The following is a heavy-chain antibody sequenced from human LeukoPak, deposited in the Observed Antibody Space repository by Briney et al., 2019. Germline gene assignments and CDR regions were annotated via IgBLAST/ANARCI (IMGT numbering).Heavy chain of an antibody. J-gene: IGHJ6*03. V-gene: IGHV3-21*01. D-gene: IGHD1-26*01. Sequence: GGSLRLSCAASGFTFSNYNMDWVRQTPGKGLEWVSSITSSSMYIYYADSVKGRFTISRDNAKNSLSLQMNSLRAEDTAVYYCARDPYNGNYGDSYYYFMDAWGKGTTVTISS. CDR2: ITSSSMYI. CDR1: GFTFSNYN. CDR3: ARDPYNGNYGDSYYYFMDA.